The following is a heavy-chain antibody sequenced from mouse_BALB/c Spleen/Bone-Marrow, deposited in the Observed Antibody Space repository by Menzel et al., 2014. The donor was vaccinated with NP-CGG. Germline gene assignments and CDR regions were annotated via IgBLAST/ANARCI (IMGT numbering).Heavy chain of an antibody. Sequence: EVKVEESGPELVKPGASVKISCKASGYTFTDYDMHWVKQSHGKSLEWIGYIYPYNGGTDYNQKFKSKATLTVDNSSSTAYMELRSLTSEDSAVYYCARFRYDWYFDVWGAGTTVTVSS. CDR2: IYPYNGGT. V-gene: IGHV1S29*02. CDR1: GYTFTDYD. J-gene: IGHJ1*01. D-gene: IGHD2-14*01. CDR3: ARFRYDWYFDV.